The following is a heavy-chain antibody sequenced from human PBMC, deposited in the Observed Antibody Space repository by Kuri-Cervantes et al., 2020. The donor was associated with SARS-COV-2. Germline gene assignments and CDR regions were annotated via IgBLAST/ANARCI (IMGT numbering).Heavy chain of an antibody. CDR2: LNPDTGNT. J-gene: IGHJ3*02. CDR1: GYSFSNYD. CDR3: ASDSGDWNSDGLDI. V-gene: IGHV1-8*02. Sequence: ASVKVSCKASGYSFSNYDINWVRQAAGQGLEWMGWLNPDTGNTGNAKKFQGRVTMTTDTSINSAYMEVSSLSVEDTAIYYCASDSGDWNSDGLDIWGQGTMVTVSS. D-gene: IGHD1/OR15-1a*01.